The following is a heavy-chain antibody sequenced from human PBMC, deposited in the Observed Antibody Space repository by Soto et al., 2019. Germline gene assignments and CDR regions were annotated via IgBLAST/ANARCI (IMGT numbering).Heavy chain of an antibody. CDR1: GYSISSGYY. J-gene: IGHJ4*02. V-gene: IGHV4-38-2*01. D-gene: IGHD6-19*01. CDR3: AKSGYSSGWYYFDY. CDR2: IYHSGST. Sequence: SETLSLTCAVSGYSISSGYYWGWIRQPPGKGLEWIGSIYHSGSTYYNPSLKSRVTISVDNSKNTLYLQMNSLRAEDTAVYYCAKSGYSSGWYYFDYWGQGTLVTVSS.